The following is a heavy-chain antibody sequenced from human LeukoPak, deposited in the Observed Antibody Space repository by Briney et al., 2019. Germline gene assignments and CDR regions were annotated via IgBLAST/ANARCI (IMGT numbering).Heavy chain of an antibody. Sequence: KPGGSLRLSCAASGFTFSDYYMSWIRQAPGKGLEWVSYISSSSSYTNYADSVKGRFTISRDNSKNTLYLQMNSLRAEDTAVYYCAREFYYDSSGTFDYWGQGTLVTVSS. J-gene: IGHJ4*02. CDR3: AREFYYDSSGTFDY. CDR2: ISSSSSYT. CDR1: GFTFSDYY. V-gene: IGHV3-11*06. D-gene: IGHD3-22*01.